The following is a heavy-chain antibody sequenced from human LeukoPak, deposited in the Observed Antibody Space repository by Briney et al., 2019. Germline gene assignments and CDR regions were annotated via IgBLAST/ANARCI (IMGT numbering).Heavy chain of an antibody. J-gene: IGHJ3*02. CDR2: ISGYNGNT. V-gene: IGHV1-18*01. CDR3: ARDLDYYDSSGCGSHAFDI. D-gene: IGHD3-22*01. Sequence: GASVKVSCKASGYTFTRYGINWVRQAPGQGLEWMGWISGYNGNTNYAQKFQGRVTMTTDTSISTAYMELSRLRSDDTAVYYVARDLDYYDSSGCGSHAFDIWVQGTMVTVSS. CDR1: GYTFTRYG.